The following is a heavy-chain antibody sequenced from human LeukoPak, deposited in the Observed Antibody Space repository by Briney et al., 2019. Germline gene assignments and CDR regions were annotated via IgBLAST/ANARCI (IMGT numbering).Heavy chain of an antibody. J-gene: IGHJ4*02. Sequence: PGGSLRLSCAASGFTFSHAWMSWVRQAPGKGLEWVGRIKSKTDGGTTDYAAPVKGRFTISRDDSQNTLYLQMNSLKTEDTAVYYCTTRVYQLLSHGNVDYWGQGTLVTVSS. CDR2: IKSKTDGGTT. CDR1: GFTFSHAW. CDR3: TTRVYQLLSHGNVDY. V-gene: IGHV3-15*01. D-gene: IGHD2-2*01.